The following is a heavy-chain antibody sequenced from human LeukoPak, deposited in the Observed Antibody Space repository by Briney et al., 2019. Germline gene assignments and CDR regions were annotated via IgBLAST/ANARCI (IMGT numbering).Heavy chain of an antibody. D-gene: IGHD2-15*01. CDR2: IYPGDSDT. J-gene: IGHJ5*02. CDR1: GYSFTSYW. Sequence: GESLKISCKGSGYSFTSYWIGWVRQMPGKGLEWMGIIYPGDSDTRYSPSFQGRVTISADKSISTAYLQWSSLKASDTAMYYCARSCSGGSCYNNWFDPWGQGTLVTVSS. V-gene: IGHV5-51*01. CDR3: ARSCSGGSCYNNWFDP.